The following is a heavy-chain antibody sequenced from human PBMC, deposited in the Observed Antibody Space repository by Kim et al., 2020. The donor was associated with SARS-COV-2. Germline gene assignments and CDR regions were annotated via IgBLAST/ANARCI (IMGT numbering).Heavy chain of an antibody. CDR2: VSGSGAST. CDR1: GFTFANYA. J-gene: IGHJ6*02. D-gene: IGHD3-16*01. CDR3: AKVNYDRSVSKFLVMDV. V-gene: IGHV3-23*01. Sequence: GGSLRLSCAASGFTFANYAMSWVRQAPGKGLEWVSVVSGSGASTYYADSVKGRFTISRDNSKNTLYLQMNSLRAEDTAVYYCAKVNYDRSVSKFLVMDVWGQGTTLTVSS.